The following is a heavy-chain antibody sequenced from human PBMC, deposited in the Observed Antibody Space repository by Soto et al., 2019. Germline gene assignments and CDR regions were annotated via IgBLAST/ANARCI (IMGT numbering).Heavy chain of an antibody. Sequence: TSETLSLTCTVSGGSISSYYWSWIRRPPGKGLEWIGYIYYSGSTNYNPSLKSRVTISVDTSKNQFSLKLSSVTAADTAVYYCARDLGFTDYGSGPGPWGQGTLVTVSS. D-gene: IGHD3-10*01. V-gene: IGHV4-59*01. J-gene: IGHJ5*02. CDR3: ARDLGFTDYGSGPGP. CDR1: GGSISSYY. CDR2: IYYSGST.